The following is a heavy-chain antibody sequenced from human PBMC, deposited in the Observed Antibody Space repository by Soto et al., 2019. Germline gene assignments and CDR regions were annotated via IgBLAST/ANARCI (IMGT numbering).Heavy chain of an antibody. Sequence: GESLKISCKGSGYSFPDYWIGWVRQMPGKGLEWMGIIYPGDSDSKYSPSFQGQVIISADESISTAYPQWSSLKASDTAMYYCSRLFYYDSSGLYESNYYYGMDVWGQGTTVTVSS. CDR3: SRLFYYDSSGLYESNYYYGMDV. D-gene: IGHD3-22*01. CDR1: GYSFPDYW. CDR2: IYPGDSDS. V-gene: IGHV5-51*01. J-gene: IGHJ6*02.